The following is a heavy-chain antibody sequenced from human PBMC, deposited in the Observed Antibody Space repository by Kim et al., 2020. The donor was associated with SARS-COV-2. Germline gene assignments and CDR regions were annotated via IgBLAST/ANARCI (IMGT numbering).Heavy chain of an antibody. CDR2: ISYDGSNK. V-gene: IGHV3-30*04. J-gene: IGHJ3*02. Sequence: GGSLRLSCAASGFPFISFALHWLRQAPGKGLEWVAVISYDGSNKYYADSVKGRFTISRDNSKNTLYLQMNSLRAEDTAVYYCARAPVDIVAAGSAFDIWG. D-gene: IGHD5-12*01. CDR1: GFPFISFA. CDR3: ARAPVDIVAAGSAFDI.